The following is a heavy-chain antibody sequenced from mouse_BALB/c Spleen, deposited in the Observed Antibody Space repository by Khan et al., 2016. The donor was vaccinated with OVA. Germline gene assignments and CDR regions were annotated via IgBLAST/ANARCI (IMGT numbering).Heavy chain of an antibody. CDR2: IDPTTGYT. D-gene: IGHD1-1*01. J-gene: IGHJ3*01. CDR1: GYTFTNYW. CDR3: TRHGSTYTWFGY. V-gene: IGHV1-7*01. Sequence: QVQLQQSGAELAKPGASVKMSCKASGYTFTNYWMHWVKQRPGQGLEWIGYIDPTTGYTEYNQKFKDKATLTADKSSSTAYMQLSSLTSEDSAVDYCTRHGSTYTWFGYGGQGTLVTVSA.